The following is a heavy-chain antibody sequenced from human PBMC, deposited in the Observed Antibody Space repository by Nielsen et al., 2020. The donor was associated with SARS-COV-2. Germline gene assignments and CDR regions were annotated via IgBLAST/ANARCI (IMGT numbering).Heavy chain of an antibody. CDR3: ARDWSRAFDV. V-gene: IGHV3-7*01. Sequence: GESLKISCAAFGFSFSSHWMSWVRQVPGKGLEWVADIDPDGSDKVYVDSVKGRFTISRDNAKKSMSLQMNNLRVEDTAVYYCARDWSRAFDVWGQGTMVTVSS. D-gene: IGHD2-8*02. CDR2: IDPDGSDK. CDR1: GFSFSSHW. J-gene: IGHJ3*01.